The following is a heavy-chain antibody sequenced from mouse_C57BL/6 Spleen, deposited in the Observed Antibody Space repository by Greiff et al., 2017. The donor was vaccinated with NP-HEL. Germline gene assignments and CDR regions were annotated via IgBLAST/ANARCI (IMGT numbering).Heavy chain of an antibody. V-gene: IGHV1-61*01. Sequence: QVQLQQPGAELVRPGSSVKLSCKASGYTFTSYWMDWVKQRPGQGLEWIGNIYPSDSETHYNQKFKDKATLTVDKSSSTAYMQLSSLTSEDSAVYYCARGSYYGNYGGFAYWGQGTLVTLSA. CDR1: GYTFTSYW. CDR3: ARGSYYGNYGGFAY. CDR2: IYPSDSET. J-gene: IGHJ3*01. D-gene: IGHD2-1*01.